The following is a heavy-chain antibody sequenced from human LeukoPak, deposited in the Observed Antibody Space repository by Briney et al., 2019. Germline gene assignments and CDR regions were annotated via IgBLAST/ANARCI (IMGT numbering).Heavy chain of an antibody. D-gene: IGHD2-15*01. J-gene: IGHJ4*02. CDR1: GYTFISYY. Sequence: GASVKISCKASGYTFISYYIVWVRQAPGQGLEWMGRIDPSGGSTSYAQKFQGRVTMTRGTSTSTVYMELSSLRSEVTAVYYCARNSGSGFDYWGQGTLVTVSS. CDR3: ARNSGSGFDY. CDR2: IDPSGGST. V-gene: IGHV1-46*01.